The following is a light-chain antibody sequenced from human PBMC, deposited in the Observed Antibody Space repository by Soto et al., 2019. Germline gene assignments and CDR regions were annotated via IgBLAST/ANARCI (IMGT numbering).Light chain of an antibody. CDR1: QSVSSY. Sequence: EIVLTQSPATLSLSPGERATLSCRASQSVSSYLAWYQQKPGQAPRLLIYDASTRATGIPARFSGSGSGTAFTLTISSLEPEEFAVYYCQQRSNWPPYTFGQGTKLEIK. J-gene: IGKJ2*01. CDR3: QQRSNWPPYT. CDR2: DAS. V-gene: IGKV3-11*01.